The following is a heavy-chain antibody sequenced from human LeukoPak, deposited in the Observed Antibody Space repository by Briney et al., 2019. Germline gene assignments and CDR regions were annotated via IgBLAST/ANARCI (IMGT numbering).Heavy chain of an antibody. J-gene: IGHJ3*02. CDR2: IYHSGST. Sequence: SETLSLTCAVSGYSISSGYYWGWIRQPPGKGLEWIGSIYHSGSTYHNPSLKSRVTISVDTSKNQFSLKLSSVTAADTAVYYCARHAPQFRFLDDAFDIWGQGTMVTVSS. CDR3: ARHAPQFRFLDDAFDI. V-gene: IGHV4-38-2*01. CDR1: GYSISSGYY. D-gene: IGHD3-3*01.